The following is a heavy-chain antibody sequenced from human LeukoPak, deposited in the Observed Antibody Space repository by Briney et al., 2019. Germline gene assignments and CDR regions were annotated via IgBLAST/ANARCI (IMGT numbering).Heavy chain of an antibody. CDR3: ARDLSRDGYRLYYYYGMDV. J-gene: IGHJ6*02. CDR2: INAGNGNT. Sequence: GASVNVSCTASGYTFTSYAMHWVRQAPGQRLEWMGWINAGNGNTKYSQKFQGRVTITRDTSASTAYMELSSLRSEDAAVYYCARDLSRDGYRLYYYYGMDVWGQGTTVTVSS. CDR1: GYTFTSYA. D-gene: IGHD5-24*01. V-gene: IGHV1-3*01.